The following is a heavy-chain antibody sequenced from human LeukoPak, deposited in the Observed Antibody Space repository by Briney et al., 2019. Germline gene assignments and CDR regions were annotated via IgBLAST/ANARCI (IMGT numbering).Heavy chain of an antibody. Sequence: ASVKVSCKASGGTFSSYAISWVRRAPGQGLEWMGGIIPIFGTANYAQKFQGRVTITADKSTSTAYMELSSQRSEDTAVYYCARGQGDWLLSDNWFDPWGQGTLVTVSS. J-gene: IGHJ5*02. CDR1: GGTFSSYA. V-gene: IGHV1-69*06. CDR3: ARGQGDWLLSDNWFDP. CDR2: IIPIFGTA. D-gene: IGHD3-9*01.